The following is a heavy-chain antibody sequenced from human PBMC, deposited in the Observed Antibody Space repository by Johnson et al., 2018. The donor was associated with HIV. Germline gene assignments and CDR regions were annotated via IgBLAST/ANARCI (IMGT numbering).Heavy chain of an antibody. J-gene: IGHJ3*01. V-gene: IGHV3-66*01. D-gene: IGHD5-24*01. CDR1: GLTVSSNY. CDR2: INSGGGT. CDR3: ARGCRDGYTCDVFDV. Sequence: VQLLESGGGLVQPGGSLRLSCAASGLTVSSNYMTWVRQGPGKGLEWVSVINSGGGTYYADSVTGRFTISRDNSKNTLYLQMNSLRAEDTAVYFCARGCRDGYTCDVFDVWGQGTRVTVSS.